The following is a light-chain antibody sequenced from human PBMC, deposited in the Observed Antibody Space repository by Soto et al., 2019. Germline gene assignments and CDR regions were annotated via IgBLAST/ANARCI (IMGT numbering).Light chain of an antibody. CDR2: EVS. Sequence: QSGLTQPPSASGSPGQSVTISCTGTSSDVGGYRYVSWYQQHPGKAPKLIIYEVSKRPSGVPDRFSGSKSGNTASLTVSGLQAEDEADYYCNSYAGGSYVFGTGTKVTVL. V-gene: IGLV2-8*01. J-gene: IGLJ1*01. CDR1: SSDVGGYRY. CDR3: NSYAGGSYV.